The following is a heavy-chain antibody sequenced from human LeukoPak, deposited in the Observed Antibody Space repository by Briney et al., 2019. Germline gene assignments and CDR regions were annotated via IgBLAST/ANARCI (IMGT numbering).Heavy chain of an antibody. CDR3: ARVFGYYYYYLDV. V-gene: IGHV4-34*01. CDR1: GGSLSGYR. J-gene: IGHJ6*03. CDR2: VDHSGST. Sequence: SETLSLTCEVYGGSLSGYRWTWTRQPPGKGLEWIGEVDHSGSTTYTSSLEGRVTITADNSKNQFSLSLTSVTAADTAVYYCARVFGYYYYYLDVWGKGTTVTVSS. D-gene: IGHD3-10*01.